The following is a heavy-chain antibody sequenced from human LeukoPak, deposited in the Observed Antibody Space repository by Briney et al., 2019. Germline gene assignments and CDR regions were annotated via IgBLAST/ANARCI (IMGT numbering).Heavy chain of an antibody. CDR1: GYTFTSNY. Sequence: ASVKVSCKASGYTFTSNYIHWVRQAPGQGLEWMGMIYPRDGSTSYAQKLQGRVTVTRDTSTSTVHMELSGLRSEDTAVYYCARDQGGFDYWGQGTLVTVSS. CDR3: ARDQGGFDY. V-gene: IGHV1-46*01. J-gene: IGHJ4*02. CDR2: IYPRDGST.